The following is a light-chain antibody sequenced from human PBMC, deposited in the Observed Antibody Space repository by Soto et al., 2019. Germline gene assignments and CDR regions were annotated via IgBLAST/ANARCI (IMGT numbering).Light chain of an antibody. J-gene: IGKJ3*01. CDR2: GAS. V-gene: IGKV1-12*02. CDR3: QQDYSRPFT. Sequence: DIQMTQSPSSVSASVGDRVTITCRASQGISSWLAWYQQKPGKAPKLLIYGASNLTSGAPPRFSGSGSGTDFTLTISSLQPEDFATYYWQQDYSRPFTFGPGTKVDIK. CDR1: QGISSW.